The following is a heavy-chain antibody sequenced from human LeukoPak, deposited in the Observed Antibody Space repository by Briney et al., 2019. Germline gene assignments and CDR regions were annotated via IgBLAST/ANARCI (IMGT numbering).Heavy chain of an antibody. V-gene: IGHV4-34*01. D-gene: IGHD3-10*01. CDR1: GGSFSGYY. Sequence: PSETLSLTCAVYGGSFSGYYWSWIRQPPGKGLEWIGEINHSGSTNYNPSLKSRVTISVDTSKNQLSLKLNSVTAADTAVYFCARESNYHGSGTGWFDPWGQGTLVTVSS. CDR3: ARESNYHGSGTGWFDP. CDR2: INHSGST. J-gene: IGHJ5*02.